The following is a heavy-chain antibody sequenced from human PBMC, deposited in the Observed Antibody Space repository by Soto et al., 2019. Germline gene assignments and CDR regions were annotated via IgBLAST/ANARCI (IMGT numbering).Heavy chain of an antibody. CDR1: GFTFSSYS. Sequence: GGSLRLSCAASGFTFSSYSMNWVRQAPGKGLEWVSSISSSSSYIYYADSVKGRFTISRDNAKNSLYLQMNSLRAEDTAVYYCARDISRDGRFDPWGQGTLVTSPQ. J-gene: IGHJ5*02. D-gene: IGHD3-9*01. CDR3: ARDISRDGRFDP. V-gene: IGHV3-21*01. CDR2: ISSSSSYI.